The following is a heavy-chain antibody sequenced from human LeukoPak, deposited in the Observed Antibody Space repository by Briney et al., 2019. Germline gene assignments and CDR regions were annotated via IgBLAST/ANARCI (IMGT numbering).Heavy chain of an antibody. CDR2: IYYSGST. Sequence: PSETLSLTCTVSGGSISSSSYYWGWIRQPPGKGLEWIGSIYYSGSTYYNPSLKSRVTISVDTSKNQFSLKLSSVTAADTAVYYCARDGGGSGYSLTGAFDIWGQGTMVTVSS. CDR3: ARDGGGSGYSLTGAFDI. J-gene: IGHJ3*02. CDR1: GGSISSSSYY. D-gene: IGHD2-15*01. V-gene: IGHV4-39*02.